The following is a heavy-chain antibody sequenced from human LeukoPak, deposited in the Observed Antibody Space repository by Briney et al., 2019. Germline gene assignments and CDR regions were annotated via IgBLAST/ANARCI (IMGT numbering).Heavy chain of an antibody. D-gene: IGHD2-15*01. Sequence: PSETLSLTCGVSGGSITTTNYWSWIRQPPGKGLEWIGEINHSGSTNYNPSLKSRVTISVDTSKNQFSLKLSSVTAADTAVYYCARGYCSGGSCYSWFDPWGQGTLVTVSS. CDR1: GGSITTTNY. J-gene: IGHJ5*02. V-gene: IGHV4/OR15-8*01. CDR2: INHSGST. CDR3: ARGYCSGGSCYSWFDP.